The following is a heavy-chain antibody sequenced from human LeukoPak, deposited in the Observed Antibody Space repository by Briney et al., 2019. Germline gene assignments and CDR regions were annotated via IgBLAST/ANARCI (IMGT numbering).Heavy chain of an antibody. CDR1: RFTFSSYK. J-gene: IGHJ4*02. CDR2: ISSSSSYI. Sequence: PGGSLRLSCAASRFTFSSYKVNWVRQAPGKGLEWVSSISSSSSYIYYADSVKGRFTISRDNARNSLYLQMNSLRAEDTALYYCARGASRADYWGQGTLVTVSS. V-gene: IGHV3-21*01. CDR3: ARGASRADY.